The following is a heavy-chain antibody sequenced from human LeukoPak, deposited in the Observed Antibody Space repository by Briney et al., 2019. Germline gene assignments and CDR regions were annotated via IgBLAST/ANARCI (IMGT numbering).Heavy chain of an antibody. V-gene: IGHV4-31*03. D-gene: IGHD3-10*01. CDR1: GGSISSGYYY. CDR2: IHHSGST. CDR3: ASYGSGSYRFDP. J-gene: IGHJ5*02. Sequence: SETLSLTCTVSGGSISSGYYYWSWIRQHPGKGLEWIGYIHHSGSTYYNPSLKSRVIISVDTSKNQFSLKLNSVTAADTAVYYCASYGSGSYRFDPWGQGTLVTVSS.